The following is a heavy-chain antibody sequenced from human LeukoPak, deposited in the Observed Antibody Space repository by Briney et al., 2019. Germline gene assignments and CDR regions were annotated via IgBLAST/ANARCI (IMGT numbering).Heavy chain of an antibody. Sequence: SGTLSLTCAVYGGSFSGYYWSWIRQPPGKGLEWIGEINHSGSTNYNPSLKSRVTISVDTSKNQFSLKLSSVTAADTAVYYCARGGTYCSGGSCYPRAKINWFDPWGQGTLVTVSS. J-gene: IGHJ5*02. V-gene: IGHV4-34*01. D-gene: IGHD2-15*01. CDR3: ARGGTYCSGGSCYPRAKINWFDP. CDR1: GGSFSGYY. CDR2: INHSGST.